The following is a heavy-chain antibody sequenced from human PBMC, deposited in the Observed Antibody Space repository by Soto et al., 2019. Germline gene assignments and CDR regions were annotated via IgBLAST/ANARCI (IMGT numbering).Heavy chain of an antibody. J-gene: IGHJ4*02. V-gene: IGHV3-23*01. D-gene: IGHD4-17*01. CDR1: GFSFRNYG. CDR3: AKDYDYGDSLPFDY. Sequence: EVQLLEAGGGLVQPGGSLRLSCAASGFSFRNYGMSWVRQAPGKGLEWLSAIIGTGDTTYYADSVRGRFTISRDNSKNPLHLQLNDLGAEDTAIYYCAKDYDYGDSLPFDYWGQGTLVTVSS. CDR2: IIGTGDTT.